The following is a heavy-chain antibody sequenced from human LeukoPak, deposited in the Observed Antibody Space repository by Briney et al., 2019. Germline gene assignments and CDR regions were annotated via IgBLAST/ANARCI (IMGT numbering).Heavy chain of an antibody. CDR3: ARAVGSGSFQTYYYYMDV. CDR1: GASISSYY. D-gene: IGHD3-10*01. CDR2: IYTSGST. J-gene: IGHJ6*03. V-gene: IGHV4-4*07. Sequence: SETLSLTCTVSGASISSYYWGWIRQPAGKGLEWIGLIYTSGSTNYNPSLKSRVTMSVDTSKNQFSLKLSSVTAADTAVYYCARAVGSGSFQTYYYYMDVWGKGTTVTISS.